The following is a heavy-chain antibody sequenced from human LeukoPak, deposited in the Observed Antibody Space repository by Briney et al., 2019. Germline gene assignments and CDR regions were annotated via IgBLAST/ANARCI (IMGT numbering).Heavy chain of an antibody. J-gene: IGHJ4*02. CDR1: GFTFSSYS. D-gene: IGHD1-26*01. CDR2: ISSSSTI. V-gene: IGHV3-48*04. Sequence: GGSLRLSCAASGFTFSSYSMNWVRQAPGKGLEGVSFISSSSTIYYADSVTGRFTISRDNAKNSLYLQMNSLRAEDTAVYYCARDRGGSYSAIDYWGQGTLVTVSS. CDR3: ARDRGGSYSAIDY.